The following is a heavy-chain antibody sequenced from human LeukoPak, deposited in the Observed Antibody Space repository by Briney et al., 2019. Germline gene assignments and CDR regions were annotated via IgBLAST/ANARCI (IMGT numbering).Heavy chain of an antibody. J-gene: IGHJ4*02. CDR2: IYSGGST. V-gene: IGHV3-53*01. CDR1: GFTVSNNY. Sequence: GGSLRLSCAASGFTVSNNYMSWVRQAPGKGLVWVSVIYSGGSTYYADSVKGRFAISRDTSKNTLSLQMNSLRAEDTAVYYCARDQRGRTGSIMMAVLITGFDYWGQGTLVTVSS. D-gene: IGHD3-22*01. CDR3: ARDQRGRTGSIMMAVLITGFDY.